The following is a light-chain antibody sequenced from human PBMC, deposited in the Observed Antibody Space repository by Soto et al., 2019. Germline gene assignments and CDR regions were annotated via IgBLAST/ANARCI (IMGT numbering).Light chain of an antibody. J-gene: IGKJ1*01. V-gene: IGKV4-1*01. CDR2: WAS. Sequence: DIVRTQSPDSLAVSLGERATINCKSSQTVLYSSNNKNYLAWYQQKPGQRPKLLISWASTRASGVPDRFSGSGSGKDFTLTIRSLKAEDVEVYYCQQYARTLWSFGQGTKVQI. CDR1: QTVLYSSNNKNY. CDR3: QQYARTLWS.